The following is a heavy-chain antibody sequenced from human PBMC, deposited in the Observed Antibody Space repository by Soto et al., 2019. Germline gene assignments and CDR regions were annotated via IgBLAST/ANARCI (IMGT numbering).Heavy chain of an antibody. CDR3: ARGLTTVTTGNSFDP. V-gene: IGHV1-18*01. J-gene: IGHJ5*02. Sequence: QVQLVQSGAEVKKPGASVKVSCKASGYTFTSYGISWVRQAPGQGLEWMGWISAYNGNTNYAQKLQGRVTMTPDTATSTAYMELRSLRSDDTAVYYCARGLTTVTTGNSFDPWGQGTLVTVSS. CDR2: ISAYNGNT. CDR1: GYTFTSYG. D-gene: IGHD4-17*01.